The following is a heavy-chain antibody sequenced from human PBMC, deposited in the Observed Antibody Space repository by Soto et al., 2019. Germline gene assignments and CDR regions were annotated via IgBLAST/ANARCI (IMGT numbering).Heavy chain of an antibody. CDR1: GYTFACYY. CDR3: ARDHQELILYIWFDP. Sequence: SVKVSCKDSGYTFACYYMHWVRQAPGQGLEWVGGINTNSGDTQYAQKFQGRVTMPSDTSISTAYMALRSLRVDATAVYYCARDHQELILYIWFDPWGQGTRVTVSS. V-gene: IGHV1-2*02. CDR2: INTNSGDT. D-gene: IGHD1-7*01. J-gene: IGHJ5*02.